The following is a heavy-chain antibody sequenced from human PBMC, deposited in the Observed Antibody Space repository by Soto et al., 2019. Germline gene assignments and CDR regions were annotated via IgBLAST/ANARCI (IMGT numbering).Heavy chain of an antibody. CDR2: IYSGGST. CDR1: GFTVSSNY. V-gene: IGHV3-66*01. CDR3: ARAGGKQQLVRVGAFDI. D-gene: IGHD6-13*01. J-gene: IGHJ3*02. Sequence: ESGGGLVQPGGSLRLSCAASGFTVSSNYMSWVRQAPGKGLEWVSVIYSGGSTYYADSVKGRFTISRDNSKNTLYLQMNSLRAEDTAVYYCARAGGKQQLVRVGAFDIWGQGTMVTVSS.